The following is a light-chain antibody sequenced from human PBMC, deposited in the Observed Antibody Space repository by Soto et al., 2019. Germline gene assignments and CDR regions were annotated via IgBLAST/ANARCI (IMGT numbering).Light chain of an antibody. CDR2: EVT. V-gene: IGLV2-8*01. CDR1: SSDVGAYNY. Sequence: QSALTQPPSASGSPGQSVTISCTGTSSDVGAYNYVSWYQQHAGKPPKLEIYEVTKRPSGVPDRFSGSKSANTASLTVSGLQAEDDADYYCSSFSYSNTWVFGGGTKLTVL. J-gene: IGLJ3*02. CDR3: SSFSYSNTWV.